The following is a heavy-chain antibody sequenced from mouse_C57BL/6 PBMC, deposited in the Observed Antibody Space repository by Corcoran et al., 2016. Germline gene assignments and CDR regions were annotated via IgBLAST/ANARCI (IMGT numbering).Heavy chain of an antibody. Sequence: EVQLQQSGPELVKPGASVKISCKASGYTFTYYSMNWVKQRHGKGLEWIGDTNPNNGGTSYNQKFKGKATLTVDKSPSTAYMERRSLTSEDSAVYYCAIQDCGSSWFAYWGQGTLVTVSA. CDR2: TNPNNGGT. D-gene: IGHD1-1*01. CDR1: GYTFTYYS. V-gene: IGHV1-26*01. CDR3: AIQDCGSSWFAY. J-gene: IGHJ3*01.